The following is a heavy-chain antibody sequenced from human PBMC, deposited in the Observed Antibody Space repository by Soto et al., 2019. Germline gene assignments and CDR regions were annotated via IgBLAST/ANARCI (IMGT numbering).Heavy chain of an antibody. CDR3: ATWVDYGDFEGFDF. CDR2: INAGNGNT. D-gene: IGHD4-17*01. Sequence: ASLKVSCTASGYTFTSYAMHWVRQAPGQRLEWMGWINAGNGNTKYSQKFQGRVTITRDTSASTAYMEPTRLTTIDTATYFCATWVDYGDFEGFDFWGQGTLVTVSS. V-gene: IGHV1-3*01. J-gene: IGHJ4*02. CDR1: GYTFTSYA.